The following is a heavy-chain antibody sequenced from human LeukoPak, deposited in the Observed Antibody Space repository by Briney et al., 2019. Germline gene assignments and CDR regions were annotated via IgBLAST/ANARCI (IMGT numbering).Heavy chain of an antibody. CDR3: ARGQAGFGLVSEY. V-gene: IGHV3-53*01. D-gene: IGHD3-16*01. CDR2: FCIGGRK. Sequence: GGSLILSGAASGCTGRRNYMSWVGQAPGKGLDWLSVFCIGGRKYYSDSVQRRFPMSRHNSGSTLYIQMNRLRGEDTAVYYCARGQAGFGLVSEYWGQGNLVTVSS. CDR1: GCTGRRNY. J-gene: IGHJ4*02.